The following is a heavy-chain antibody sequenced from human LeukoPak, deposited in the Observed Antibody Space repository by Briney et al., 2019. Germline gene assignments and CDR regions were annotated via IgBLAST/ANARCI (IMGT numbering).Heavy chain of an antibody. Sequence: PGGSLRLSCAASGFTFSNAWMSWVRQAPGKGLEGVGRIKSKTDGGTTDYAASVKGRFTISSADSKSTLFLQMNSLKTEDTAVYYCITFSMIVVVITTWGQGTLVTVSS. J-gene: IGHJ4*02. CDR2: IKSKTDGGTT. V-gene: IGHV3-15*01. CDR1: GFTFSNAW. D-gene: IGHD3-22*01. CDR3: ITFSMIVVVITT.